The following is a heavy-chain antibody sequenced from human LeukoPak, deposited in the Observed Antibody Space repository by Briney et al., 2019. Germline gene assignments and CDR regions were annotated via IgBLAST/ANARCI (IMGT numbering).Heavy chain of an antibody. D-gene: IGHD4-23*01. V-gene: IGHV4-4*09. J-gene: IGHJ5*02. Sequence: PSETLSLTCTVSGGSISSYYWSWLRQPPGKGLEWIGYIYTSGSTNYNPSLKSRVTISVDTSKNQFFLKLSSVTAADTAVYYCARLLVVTHTWFDPWGQGTLVTVSS. CDR2: IYTSGST. CDR3: ARLLVVTHTWFDP. CDR1: GGSISSYY.